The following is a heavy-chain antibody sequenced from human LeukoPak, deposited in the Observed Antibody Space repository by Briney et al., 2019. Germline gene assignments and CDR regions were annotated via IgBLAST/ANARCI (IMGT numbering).Heavy chain of an antibody. CDR2: VSPSSSSI. J-gene: IGHJ4*02. V-gene: IGHV3-48*01. CDR3: AREHTPYGSGCTAAY. Sequence: PGGSLRLSCAASGLTFSSYGMNWVRQAPGTGLEWVSYVSPSSSSIYYADSVKGRFTISRDNAKNSLYLQMNSLRAEDTAVYYCAREHTPYGSGCTAAYWGQGTLVTVSS. D-gene: IGHD6-19*01. CDR1: GLTFSSYG.